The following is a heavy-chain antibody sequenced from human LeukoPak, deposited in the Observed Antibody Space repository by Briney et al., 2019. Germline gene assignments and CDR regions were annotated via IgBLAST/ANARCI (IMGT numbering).Heavy chain of an antibody. J-gene: IGHJ4*02. V-gene: IGHV1-69*05. Sequence: SVKVSCKASGGTFSSYAISLVRQAPGQGLEWMGRIIPIFGTANYAQKFQGRVTITTDESTSTAYMELSSLRSEDTAVYYCASGSFGVVTPPYFDYWGQGTLVTVSS. CDR1: GGTFSSYA. D-gene: IGHD3-3*01. CDR3: ASGSFGVVTPPYFDY. CDR2: IIPIFGTA.